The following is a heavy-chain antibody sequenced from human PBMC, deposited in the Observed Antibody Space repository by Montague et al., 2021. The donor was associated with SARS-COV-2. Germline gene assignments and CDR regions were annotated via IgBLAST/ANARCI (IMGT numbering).Heavy chain of an antibody. CDR2: IFYNGST. D-gene: IGHD2-21*01. CDR3: ARQDAWAYCGDECYRGWFDS. CDR1: FGSISTYY. J-gene: IGHJ5*01. Sequence: SETLSLTYTVSFGSISTYYWSWIRQPPGKGLEWIGFIFYNGSTKCNPSLKRRVSISLDTSKNQFSLKLSSVTAADTAVYYCARQDAWAYCGDECYRGWFDSWGQGTLVTVSS. V-gene: IGHV4-59*01.